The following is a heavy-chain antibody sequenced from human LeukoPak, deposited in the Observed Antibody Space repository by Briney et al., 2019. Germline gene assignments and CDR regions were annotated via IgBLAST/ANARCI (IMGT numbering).Heavy chain of an antibody. CDR1: GFTFSSYA. V-gene: IGHV3-23*01. D-gene: IGHD3-16*02. J-gene: IGHJ5*02. CDR3: AKELDYYDYVWGSYRPGGWFDP. CDR2: ISGSGGST. Sequence: GGSLRLSCAASGFTFSSYAMSWVRQAPGKGLEWVSAISGSGGSTYYADSVKGRFTISRDNSKNTLYLQMNSLRAEDTAVYYCAKELDYYDYVWGSYRPGGWFDPWGQGTLVTVSS.